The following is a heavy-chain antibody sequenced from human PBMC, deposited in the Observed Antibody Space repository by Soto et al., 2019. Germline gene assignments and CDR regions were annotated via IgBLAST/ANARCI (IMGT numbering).Heavy chain of an antibody. CDR1: GGSFSGYY. Sequence: QVQLQQWGAGLLKPSETLSLTCAVYGGSFSGYYWSWIRQPPGKGLEWIGEINHSGSTNYNPSLKSRVTISVDTSKNPFSLKLSSVTAADTAVYYCARDGGPDSYEGTNIMYYGMDVWGQGTTVTVSS. J-gene: IGHJ6*02. D-gene: IGHD5-18*01. CDR2: INHSGST. V-gene: IGHV4-34*01. CDR3: ARDGGPDSYEGTNIMYYGMDV.